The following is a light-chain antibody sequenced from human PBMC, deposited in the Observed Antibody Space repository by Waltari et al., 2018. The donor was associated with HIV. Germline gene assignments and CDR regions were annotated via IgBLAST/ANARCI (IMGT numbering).Light chain of an antibody. Sequence: QSVLTQSPSVSAAPGQKVTISCSGSSSNLCNNYVSWYQQFPGTAPKLLIYENNKRPSGIPDRFSGSKSGTSATLGITGLQTGDEANYYCGTWDSSLSASVFGGGTELTVL. CDR1: SSNLCNNY. J-gene: IGLJ3*02. CDR2: ENN. V-gene: IGLV1-51*02. CDR3: GTWDSSLSASV.